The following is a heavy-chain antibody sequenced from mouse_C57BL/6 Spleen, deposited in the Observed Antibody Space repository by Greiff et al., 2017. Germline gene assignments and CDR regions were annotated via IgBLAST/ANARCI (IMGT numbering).Heavy chain of an antibody. J-gene: IGHJ4*01. Sequence: LEWIGDIYPGSGSTNYNEKFKSKATLTVDTSSSTAYMQLSSLTSEDSAVYYCARSLYYRYYAMDYWGQGTSVTVSS. CDR3: ARSLYYRYYAMDY. V-gene: IGHV1-55*01. D-gene: IGHD1-1*01. CDR2: IYPGSGST.